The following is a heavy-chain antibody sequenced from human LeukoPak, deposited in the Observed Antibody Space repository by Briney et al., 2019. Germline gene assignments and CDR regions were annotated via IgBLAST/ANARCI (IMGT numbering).Heavy chain of an antibody. CDR1: GGSFSGYY. CDR2: INHSGST. D-gene: IGHD3-10*01. Sequence: SETLSLTCAVYGGSFSGYYRSWIRQPPGKGLEWIGEINHSGSTNYNPSLKSRVTISVDTSKNQFSLKLSSVTAADTAVYYCARAFGSPLFPDYWGQGTLVTVSS. V-gene: IGHV4-34*01. CDR3: ARAFGSPLFPDY. J-gene: IGHJ4*02.